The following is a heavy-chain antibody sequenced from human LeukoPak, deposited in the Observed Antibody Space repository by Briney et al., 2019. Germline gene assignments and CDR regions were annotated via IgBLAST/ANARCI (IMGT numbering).Heavy chain of an antibody. CDR1: GFSLSTSGVG. V-gene: IGHV2-5*02. CDR3: AHGPTYYDILTGYQIDAFDI. D-gene: IGHD3-9*01. CDR2: ICWDDDK. Sequence: SGPTLVKPTQTLTLTCTFSGFSLSTSGVGVGWIRQPPGKALEWLALICWDDDKRYSPSLKSRLTITKDTSKNQVVLTMTNMDPVDTATYYCAHGPTYYDILTGYQIDAFDIWGQGTVVTVSS. J-gene: IGHJ3*02.